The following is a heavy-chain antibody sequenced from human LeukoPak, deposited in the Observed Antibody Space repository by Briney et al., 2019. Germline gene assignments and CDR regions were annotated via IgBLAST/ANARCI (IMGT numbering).Heavy chain of an antibody. V-gene: IGHV3-7*01. Sequence: GGSLRLSCAASGFTFSTYWMSWVRQAPGKGLEWVANIKQDGSEKYYVDSVKGRFTISRDNAKNSLYLQMNSLRAEDTAVYYCAGDGADYCSGGSCYGDAFGTWGQGTMVTVSS. CDR1: GFTFSTYW. D-gene: IGHD2-15*01. CDR3: AGDGADYCSGGSCYGDAFGT. J-gene: IGHJ3*02. CDR2: IKQDGSEK.